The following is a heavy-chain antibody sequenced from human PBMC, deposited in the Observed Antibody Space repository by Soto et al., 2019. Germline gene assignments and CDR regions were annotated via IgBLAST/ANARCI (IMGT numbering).Heavy chain of an antibody. V-gene: IGHV3-23*01. CDR1: GFTFSSYA. J-gene: IGHJ6*02. CDR2: ISGSGGST. Sequence: PGGSLRLSCAASGFTFSSYAMSWVRQAPGKGLEWVSAISGSGGSTYYADSVKGRFTISRDNSKNTLYLQMNSLRAEDAAVYYCSVVHSGAMVPGPYYYYYGMDVWGQGTTVTVSS. D-gene: IGHD5-18*01. CDR3: SVVHSGAMVPGPYYYYYGMDV.